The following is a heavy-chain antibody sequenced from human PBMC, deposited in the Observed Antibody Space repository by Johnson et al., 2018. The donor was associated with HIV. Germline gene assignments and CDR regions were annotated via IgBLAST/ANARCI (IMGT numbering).Heavy chain of an antibody. CDR3: ARDGQDRDDAFDI. V-gene: IGHV3-30*02. Sequence: MQLVESGGGVVQPGGSLRLSCAASGFTFSSYGMHWVRQAPGKGLEWVAFIRYDGSNKYYADSVKGRFTISRDNSKNTLYLQMNSLRAEDTAVYYCARDGQDRDDAFDIWGQGTMVTVSS. CDR1: GFTFSSYG. D-gene: IGHD3-22*01. J-gene: IGHJ3*02. CDR2: IRYDGSNK.